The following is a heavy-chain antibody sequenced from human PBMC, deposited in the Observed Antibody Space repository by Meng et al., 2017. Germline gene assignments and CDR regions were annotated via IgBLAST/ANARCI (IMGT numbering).Heavy chain of an antibody. V-gene: IGHV1-46*01. D-gene: IGHD5-18*01. CDR1: GYTFTSYY. CDR3: ARQTNVDTAMPGDWLDP. CDR2: INPSGGST. Sequence: ASVKVSCKASGYTFTSYYMHWVRQAPGQGLEWMGIINPSGGSTSYAQKFQGRVTMTRDTSTSTVYMELSSLRSEDTAVYYCARQTNVDTAMPGDWLDPWGQGTLVTVSS. J-gene: IGHJ5*02.